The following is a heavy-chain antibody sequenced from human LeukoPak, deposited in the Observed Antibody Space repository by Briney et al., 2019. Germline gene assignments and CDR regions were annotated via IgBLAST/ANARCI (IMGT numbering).Heavy chain of an antibody. Sequence: ASATVSCKASGGTFSSYAISWVRQAAGQGLEWMGWMNPNSGNTGYAQKFQGRITMTRNTSISTAYMELSSLRSGDTGVYYCARAYRMVRGVIGYWGQGTLVTVSS. CDR2: MNPNSGNT. J-gene: IGHJ4*02. CDR3: ARAYRMVRGVIGY. CDR1: GGTFSSYA. V-gene: IGHV1-8*02. D-gene: IGHD3-10*01.